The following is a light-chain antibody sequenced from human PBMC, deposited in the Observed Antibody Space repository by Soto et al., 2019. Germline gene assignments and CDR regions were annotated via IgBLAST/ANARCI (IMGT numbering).Light chain of an antibody. V-gene: IGKV1-39*01. J-gene: IGKJ1*01. CDR3: QQSYSTPPEGT. Sequence: DIQMTQSPSSLSASVGDRVTITCRASQSISSYLNWYQQKPGKAPKLLIYAASSLQSGVPSRFSGSGSGTDFTLTISSLQPEDFATYYCQQSYSTPPEGTFGQGTKGDNK. CDR1: QSISSY. CDR2: AAS.